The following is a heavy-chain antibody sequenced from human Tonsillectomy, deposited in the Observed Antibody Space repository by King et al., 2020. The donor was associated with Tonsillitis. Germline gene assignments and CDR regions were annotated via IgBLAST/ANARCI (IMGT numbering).Heavy chain of an antibody. CDR2: IWYNGSKK. CDR3: ARGAAAATYYYSYYMDV. CDR1: GFTFSRYG. J-gene: IGHJ6*03. D-gene: IGHD6-13*01. Sequence: GQLVQSGGGVVQPGRSLRLSCAASGFTFSRYGMHWVRQAPGKGLEWVGVIWYNGSKKYYADSVKGRFTISRENSKNTVYLQMNSLRAEDTAVYYCARGAAAATYYYSYYMDVWGKGTTVTASS. V-gene: IGHV3-33*08.